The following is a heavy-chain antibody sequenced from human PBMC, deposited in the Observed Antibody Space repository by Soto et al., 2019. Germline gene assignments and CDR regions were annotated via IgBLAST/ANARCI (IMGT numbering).Heavy chain of an antibody. CDR2: ISGNGDTT. J-gene: IGHJ5*02. Sequence: EVQLLESGGGLVQPGGSLRLSCAASGFTFSSYSMNWVRQAPGKGLEWVAIISGNGDTTYYADSVKGRFTISRDNPTNTLLLQMDSLRLEDTAVYFCAKKPLTVRGYDCFDPWGQGTLVTVSS. CDR3: AKKPLTVRGYDCFDP. D-gene: IGHD3-22*01. V-gene: IGHV3-23*01. CDR1: GFTFSSYS.